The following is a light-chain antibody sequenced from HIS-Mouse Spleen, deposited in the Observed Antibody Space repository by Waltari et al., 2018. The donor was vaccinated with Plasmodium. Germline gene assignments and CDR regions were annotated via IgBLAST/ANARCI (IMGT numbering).Light chain of an antibody. J-gene: IGLJ3*02. CDR1: ALPTHY. CDR2: EDS. V-gene: IGLV3-10*01. CDR3: YSTDSSGNHRV. Sequence: SYELTQPPSVSVSPGQTARITCSGDALPTHYAYWYQHKSGQAPVLVIYEDSKRPSGIPERFSGSSSGTMATLTISGAQVEDEADYYCYSTDSSGNHRVFGGGTKLTVL.